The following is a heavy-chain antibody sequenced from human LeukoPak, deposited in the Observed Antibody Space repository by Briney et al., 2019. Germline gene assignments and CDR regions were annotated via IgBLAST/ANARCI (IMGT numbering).Heavy chain of an antibody. D-gene: IGHD2-21*01. CDR1: RFTFSNFA. J-gene: IGHJ4*02. V-gene: IGHV3-11*04. CDR3: AREGSDCGGDCYFFDY. CDR2: ISSSGSTI. Sequence: GGSLNLSCAASRFTFSNFAMSWVRQAPGKGLEWVSYISSSGSTIYYADSVKGRFTISRDNAKNSLYLQMNSLRAEDTAVYYCAREGSDCGGDCYFFDYWGQGTLVTVSS.